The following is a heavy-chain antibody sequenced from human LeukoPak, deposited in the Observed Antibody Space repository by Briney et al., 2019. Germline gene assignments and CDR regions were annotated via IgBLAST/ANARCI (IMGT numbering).Heavy chain of an antibody. CDR1: GFTFSSYS. D-gene: IGHD3-10*01. CDR2: ISGSGGST. J-gene: IGHJ4*02. CDR3: ANDGSGSPPFDY. Sequence: GGSPRLSCAASGFTFSSYSMNWVRQAPGKGLEWVSAISGSGGSTYYADSVKGRFTISRDNSKNTLYLQMNSLRAEDTAVYYCANDGSGSPPFDYWGQGTLVTVSS. V-gene: IGHV3-23*01.